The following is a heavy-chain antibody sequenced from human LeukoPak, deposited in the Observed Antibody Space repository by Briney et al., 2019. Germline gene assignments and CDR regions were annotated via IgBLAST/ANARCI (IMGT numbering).Heavy chain of an antibody. V-gene: IGHV3-21*01. D-gene: IGHD3-3*01. CDR2: ISGSSSYI. CDR3: ARDQFLADI. Sequence: PGGSLRLSCAASGFTFSSYSMNWVRQAPGKGLEWVSSISGSSSYIYYADSVKGRSTISRDNAKKSLYLQMSSLRAEDTAVYYCARDQFLADIWGQGTMVTVSS. CDR1: GFTFSSYS. J-gene: IGHJ3*02.